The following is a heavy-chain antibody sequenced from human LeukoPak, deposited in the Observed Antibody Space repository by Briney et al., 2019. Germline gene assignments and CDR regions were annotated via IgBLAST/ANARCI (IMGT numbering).Heavy chain of an antibody. CDR2: ISTSSTYI. V-gene: IGHV3-21*01. Sequence: GGSLRLSCSASGFTFSSYNMDWVRQAPGKGLEWVSSISTSSTYIFYADSVRGRFTVPRDNAKNSLYLQMKTLSAEDTAVYYCARGKVAGTVDYWGQGTLVTVSS. CDR3: ARGKVAGTVDY. D-gene: IGHD6-19*01. J-gene: IGHJ4*02. CDR1: GFTFSSYN.